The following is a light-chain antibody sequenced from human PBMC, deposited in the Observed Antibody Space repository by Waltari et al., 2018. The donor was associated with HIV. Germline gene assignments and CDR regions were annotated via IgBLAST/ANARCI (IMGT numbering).Light chain of an antibody. CDR1: QSINMY. CDR3: LQGYRTPLT. Sequence: DIQLTQSPSSLSASLGVRVTMSCRASQSINMYLDWYQQRPGNAPKLLISAASSLQSGVTSRFSGSGSGTDFTLTISSLQPEDFATYYCLQGYRTPLTFGPGTKVDIK. V-gene: IGKV1-39*01. J-gene: IGKJ3*01. CDR2: AAS.